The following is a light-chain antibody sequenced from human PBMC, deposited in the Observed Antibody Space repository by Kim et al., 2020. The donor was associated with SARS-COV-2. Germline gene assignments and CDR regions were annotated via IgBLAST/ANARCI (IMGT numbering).Light chain of an antibody. Sequence: QSVLTQPASVSGSPGQSITISCTGTSSDVGGYNYVSWYQQHPGKAPKLMIYDVSKRPSGVSNRFSGSKSGNTASLTISGLQAEDEADYYCSSYTSSSPSYGCVAGTKVGVL. CDR2: DVS. V-gene: IGLV2-14*01. J-gene: IGLJ1*01. CDR3: SSYTSSSPSYG. CDR1: SSDVGGYNY.